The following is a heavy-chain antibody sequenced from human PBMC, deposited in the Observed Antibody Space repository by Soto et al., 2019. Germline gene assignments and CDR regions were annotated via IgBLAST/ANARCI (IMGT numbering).Heavy chain of an antibody. V-gene: IGHV4-34*01. CDR2: INHSGST. J-gene: IGHJ4*02. D-gene: IGHD2-15*01. Sequence: QVQLQQWGAGLLKPSETLSLTCAVYGGSFSGYYWSWIRQPPGKGLEWIGEINHSGSTNYNPSLESRVTISVDTSKNQFSLKLSSVTAADTAVYYCARYCSGGSCYWIDYWGQGTLVTVSS. CDR1: GGSFSGYY. CDR3: ARYCSGGSCYWIDY.